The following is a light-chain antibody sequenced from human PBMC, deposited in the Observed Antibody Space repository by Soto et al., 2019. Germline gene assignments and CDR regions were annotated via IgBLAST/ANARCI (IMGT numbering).Light chain of an antibody. CDR3: AVWDDSLNGHLV. CDR2: KSN. Sequence: QSVLTQPPSASGTPGQRVTISCSGSTSNIGSNYVYWYQLLPGAAPKLLIYKSNQRPSGVPGRFSGSQSGTAASLAISGLQSDDEADYYCAVWDDSLNGHLVFGGGTKVTVL. J-gene: IGLJ2*01. V-gene: IGLV1-47*01. CDR1: TSNIGSNY.